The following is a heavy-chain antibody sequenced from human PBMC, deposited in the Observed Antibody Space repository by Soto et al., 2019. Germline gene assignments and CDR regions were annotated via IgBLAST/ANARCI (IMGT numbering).Heavy chain of an antibody. CDR3: AALWFGELAFNY. CDR1: GYSISSGYY. J-gene: IGHJ4*01. V-gene: IGHV4-38-2*02. D-gene: IGHD3-10*01. Sequence: PSETLSLTCSVSGYSISSGYYWGWFRQAPGKGLEWLGSVYHNGIMFHNPSFQSRVTISVDTSKNQFSLNLRSVTAADTAVYYCAALWFGELAFNYWGHGILVTVSS. CDR2: VYHNGIM.